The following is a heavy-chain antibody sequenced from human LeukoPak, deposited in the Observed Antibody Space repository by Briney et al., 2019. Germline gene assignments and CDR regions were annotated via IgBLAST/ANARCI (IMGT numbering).Heavy chain of an antibody. CDR3: ARHSSSSYYYGMDV. J-gene: IGHJ6*02. V-gene: IGHV4-59*01. CDR1: GGSISSYY. Sequence: KPSETLSLTCTVSGGSISSYYWSWIRQPPGKGLEWIGYIYSGGSTNYNPSLKGRVTISVDTFKNQFSLKLSSVTAADTAVYYCARHSSSSYYYGMDVWGQGTTVTVSS. D-gene: IGHD6-6*01. CDR2: IYSGGST.